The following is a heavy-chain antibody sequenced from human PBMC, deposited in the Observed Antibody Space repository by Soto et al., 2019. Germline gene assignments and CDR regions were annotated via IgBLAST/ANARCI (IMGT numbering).Heavy chain of an antibody. Sequence: ASVKVFCKASGYTFTTYGISWVRQAPGQGLEWMGWIGPYNGNTNYAQKLQGRVTMTTDTSTSTAYMELRSLRSDDTAVYYCGRDGGHYCTNGVCYGPNWFDPWGQGTLVTAPQ. D-gene: IGHD2-8*01. V-gene: IGHV1-18*01. CDR1: GYTFTTYG. CDR2: IGPYNGNT. CDR3: GRDGGHYCTNGVCYGPNWFDP. J-gene: IGHJ5*02.